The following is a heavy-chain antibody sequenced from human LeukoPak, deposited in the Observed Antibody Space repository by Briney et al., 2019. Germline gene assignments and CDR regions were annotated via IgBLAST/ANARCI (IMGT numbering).Heavy chain of an antibody. V-gene: IGHV3-74*01. CDR1: GFTFSSYW. CDR3: VRRQGPGLLDY. Sequence: GGSLRLSCAASGFTFSSYWMYWVRHVPGKGLECVSRINTDGSSTTYGESVKGRFTMSRDNAKNTLYLQMNSLRAEDAAVYYCVRRQGPGLLDYWGQGTPVTVSS. CDR2: INTDGSST. J-gene: IGHJ4*02.